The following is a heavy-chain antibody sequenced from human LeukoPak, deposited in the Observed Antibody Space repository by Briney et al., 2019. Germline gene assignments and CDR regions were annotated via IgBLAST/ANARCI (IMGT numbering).Heavy chain of an antibody. CDR3: ARNLPAADY. CDR2: IDKGGNTI. V-gene: IGHV3-48*04. CDR1: GFTLSTAS. J-gene: IGHJ4*02. D-gene: IGHD2-2*01. Sequence: PGGSLRLSCVVSGFTLSTASMNWVRQAPGKGLEWISHIDKGGNTIYYAASVKGRFTISRDSAKNSLYLQMNSLRAEDTAVYYCARNLPAADYWGQGTLVTVSS.